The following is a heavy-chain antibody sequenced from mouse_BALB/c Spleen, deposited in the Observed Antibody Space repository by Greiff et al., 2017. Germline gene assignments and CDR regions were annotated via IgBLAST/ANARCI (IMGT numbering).Heavy chain of an antibody. D-gene: IGHD2-1*01. CDR2: IWTGGGT. CDR1: GFSLTSYD. J-gene: IGHJ1*01. Sequence: QVQLKQSGPGLVAPSQSLSITCTVSGFSLTSYDISWIRQPPGKGLEWLGVIWTGGGTNYNSAFMSRLSISKDNSKSQVFLKMNSLQTDDTAIYYCVRDRDGNYRYFDVWGAGTTVTVSS. CDR3: VRDRDGNYRYFDV. V-gene: IGHV2-9-2*01.